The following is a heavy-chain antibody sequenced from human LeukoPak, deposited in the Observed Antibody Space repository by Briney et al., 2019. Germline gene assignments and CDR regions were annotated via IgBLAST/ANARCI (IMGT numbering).Heavy chain of an antibody. CDR3: ARHLYTTGWPKWFDP. Sequence: SETLSLTCAVYGGSFSGYYWSWIRQPPGKGLEWIGEINHSGSTNYNPSLKSRVTISVDTSKNQFSLKLSSVTAADTAVYYCARHLYTTGWPKWFDPWGQGTLVTVSS. V-gene: IGHV4-34*01. D-gene: IGHD6-19*01. CDR1: GGSFSGYY. J-gene: IGHJ5*02. CDR2: INHSGST.